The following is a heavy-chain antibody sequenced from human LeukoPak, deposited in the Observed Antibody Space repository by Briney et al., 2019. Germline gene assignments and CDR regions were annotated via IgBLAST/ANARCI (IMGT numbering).Heavy chain of an antibody. CDR2: ISSNGGST. V-gene: IGHV3-64*01. D-gene: IGHD1/OR15-1a*01. CDR1: GFTFSSYA. Sequence: GGSLRLSCAASGFTFSSYAMHWVRQAPGKGLEYVSAISSNGGSTYYANSVKGRFTISRDNSKNTLYLQMGSLRAEDVAVYYCARSSGTTVLLGYWGQGTLVTVSS. J-gene: IGHJ4*02. CDR3: ARSSGTTVLLGY.